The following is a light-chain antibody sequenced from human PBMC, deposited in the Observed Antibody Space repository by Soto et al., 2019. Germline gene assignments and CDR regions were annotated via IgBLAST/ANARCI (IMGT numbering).Light chain of an antibody. CDR3: QQRSNWPT. V-gene: IGKV3-11*01. J-gene: IGKJ1*01. Sequence: EIVLTQSPATLSLSPGERATLSCRASQSVSSYLAWYQQKPGQAPRLLIYDASNRATGIPARFSGSASGTDFNLTISSREPEDFAVYYCQQRSNWPTFGQGTKVEIK. CDR2: DAS. CDR1: QSVSSY.